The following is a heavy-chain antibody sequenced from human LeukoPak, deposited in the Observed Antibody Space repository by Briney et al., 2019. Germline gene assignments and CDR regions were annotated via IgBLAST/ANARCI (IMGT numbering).Heavy chain of an antibody. V-gene: IGHV4-59*01. D-gene: IGHD2-2*01. CDR2: IYYSGST. Sequence: SETLSLTCTVSGGSFSSYYWSWIRQPPGKGLEWIGYIYYSGSTNYNPSLKSRVTISVDTSKNQFSLKLSSVTAADTAVYYCARSPRAVVPAAIGFDYWGQGTLVTVSS. CDR3: ARSPRAVVPAAIGFDY. CDR1: GGSFSSYY. J-gene: IGHJ4*02.